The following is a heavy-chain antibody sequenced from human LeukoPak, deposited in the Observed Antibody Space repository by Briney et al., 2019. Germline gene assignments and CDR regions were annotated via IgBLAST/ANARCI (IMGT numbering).Heavy chain of an antibody. CDR2: INPNSGGT. V-gene: IGHV1-2*02. CDR1: GYTSTGYY. D-gene: IGHD2-2*01. CDR3: ARDIVVVPAADYYYGMDV. J-gene: IGHJ6*02. Sequence: ASVKVSCKASGYTSTGYYMHWVRQAPGQGLEWMGWINPNSGGTNYAQKFQGRVTMTRDTSISTAYMELSRLRSDDTAVYYCARDIVVVPAADYYYGMDVWAKGPRSPSP.